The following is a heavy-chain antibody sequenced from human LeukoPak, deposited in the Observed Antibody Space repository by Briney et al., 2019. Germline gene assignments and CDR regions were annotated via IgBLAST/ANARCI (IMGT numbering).Heavy chain of an antibody. J-gene: IGHJ4*02. Sequence: SETLSLTCTVSSGSISSGSYYWSWIRQPAGKGLEWIGRIFTSGGTNYNPSLKSRVTISVDTSKNQFSLKLKSVTAADAAVYYCAREESGYCDGGSCQYYFDYWGQGTLVTVSS. CDR2: IFTSGGT. D-gene: IGHD2-15*01. CDR3: AREESGYCDGGSCQYYFDY. CDR1: SGSISSGSYY. V-gene: IGHV4-61*02.